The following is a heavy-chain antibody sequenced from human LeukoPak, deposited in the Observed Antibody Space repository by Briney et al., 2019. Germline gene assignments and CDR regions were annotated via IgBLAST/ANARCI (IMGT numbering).Heavy chain of an antibody. CDR2: ISAYNGNT. Sequence: ASVKVSCKASGYTFTSYGISWVRQAPGQGLEWMGWISAYNGNTNYAQKLQGRVTMTTDTSTSTAYMELRSLRSDDTAVYYCARDQRYYDSSGYSPSGYYYGMDVWGQGTTVTVSS. CDR3: ARDQRYYDSSGYSPSGYYYGMDV. CDR1: GYTFTSYG. V-gene: IGHV1-18*01. J-gene: IGHJ6*02. D-gene: IGHD3-22*01.